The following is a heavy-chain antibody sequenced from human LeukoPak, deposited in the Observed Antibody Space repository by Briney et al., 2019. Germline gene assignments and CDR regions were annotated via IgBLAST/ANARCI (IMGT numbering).Heavy chain of an antibody. D-gene: IGHD3-22*01. CDR2: ISSSSSTV. CDR3: ARDPMGYYDSSGYYQPFDY. V-gene: IGHV3-48*04. Sequence: GGSLRLSCAASGFTFSNYNMNWVRQAPGKGLEWVSYISSSSSTVHYAESVKGRFTISRDNAKNTLYLQMNSLRAEDTAVYYCARDPMGYYDSSGYYQPFDYWGQGTLVTVSS. CDR1: GFTFSNYN. J-gene: IGHJ4*02.